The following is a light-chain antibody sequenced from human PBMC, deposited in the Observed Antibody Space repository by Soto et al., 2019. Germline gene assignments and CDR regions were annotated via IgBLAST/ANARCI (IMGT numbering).Light chain of an antibody. V-gene: IGLV2-23*02. CDR3: CSYANPRWV. CDR2: EVS. CDR1: SSDVGSFNF. Sequence: QSALTQPASLSGSHGQSITISCTGTSSDVGSFNFVSWYQQHPGKAPKVMIYEVSQRPSGVSNRFSGSKSGNTASLTISGLQAEDEADYYCCSYANPRWVFGGGTKVTVL. J-gene: IGLJ3*02.